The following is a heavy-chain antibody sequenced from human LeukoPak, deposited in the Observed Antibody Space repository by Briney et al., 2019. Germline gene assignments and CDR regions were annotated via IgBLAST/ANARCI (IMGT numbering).Heavy chain of an antibody. J-gene: IGHJ3*02. CDR1: GGSISRYY. CDR2: IYYSGRT. V-gene: IGHV4-59*08. D-gene: IGHD5-12*01. CDR3: ARHSRSAYTGYENAFDI. Sequence: SETLSLTCTVSGGSISRYYWSWIRQPPGKGLEWIGYIYYSGRTKYNPSLKSRVTISVDTSKNQFSLKLSSVTAADTAVYYCARHSRSAYTGYENAFDIWGQGTMVTVSS.